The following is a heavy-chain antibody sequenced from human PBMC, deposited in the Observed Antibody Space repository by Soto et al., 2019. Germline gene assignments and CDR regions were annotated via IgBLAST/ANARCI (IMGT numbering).Heavy chain of an antibody. CDR3: ARWTVSANDWFDP. J-gene: IGHJ5*02. CDR2: IRQDGGQI. Sequence: EVQLVESGGGLVLPGGSLRLSWAASGFTFSSYWMTWVRQAPGKGLEWVANIRQDGGQIDYVDSVKGRFTISRDNAKNSLYLQMNSLRAEDTAVYYCARWTVSANDWFDPWGQGTVVTVSS. V-gene: IGHV3-7*05. CDR1: GFTFSSYW. D-gene: IGHD2-8*01.